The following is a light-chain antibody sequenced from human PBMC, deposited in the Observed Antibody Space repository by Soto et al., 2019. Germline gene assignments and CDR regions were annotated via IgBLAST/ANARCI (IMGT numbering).Light chain of an antibody. J-gene: IGKJ3*01. CDR3: QKYSSVPV. Sequence: DIQMTQSPTSLSASVGDRVTITCRASQGIRNFVAWYQQKPGKPPKLLKYAASTLQSGVPSRFSGSGSGTDFTLTINSLQTEDVATYSCQKYSSVPVFGPGTKVEI. CDR1: QGIRNF. V-gene: IGKV1-27*01. CDR2: AAS.